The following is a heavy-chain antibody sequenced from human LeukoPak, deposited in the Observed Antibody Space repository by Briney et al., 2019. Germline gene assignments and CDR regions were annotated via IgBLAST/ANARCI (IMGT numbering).Heavy chain of an antibody. CDR3: TTAGRDYVWGSYRPFHY. D-gene: IGHD3-16*02. J-gene: IGHJ4*02. CDR1: GFTFSNAW. Sequence: KTGGSLRLSCAASGFTFSNAWMGWVRQAPGKGREWVGRIKSKVDGGTTAYGAPVEGRFTISRDDSKNMLNLEMNSLKTEDTAVYYCTTAGRDYVWGSYRPFHYWSQGTLVTISS. CDR2: IKSKVDGGTT. V-gene: IGHV3-15*01.